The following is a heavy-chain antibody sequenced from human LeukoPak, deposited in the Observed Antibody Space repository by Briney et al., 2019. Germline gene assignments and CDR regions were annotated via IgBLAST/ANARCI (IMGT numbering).Heavy chain of an antibody. Sequence: GGSLRLSCAASGFTFSSYAMSWVRQAPGKGLEWVSAISGSGGSTYYADSVKGRFTISRDNSKNTLYLQMNSLRAEDTAVYYCAKDGNIAVAGRGYFDYWGQGTLVTVSS. CDR2: ISGSGGST. J-gene: IGHJ4*02. CDR1: GFTFSSYA. V-gene: IGHV3-23*01. D-gene: IGHD6-19*01. CDR3: AKDGNIAVAGRGYFDY.